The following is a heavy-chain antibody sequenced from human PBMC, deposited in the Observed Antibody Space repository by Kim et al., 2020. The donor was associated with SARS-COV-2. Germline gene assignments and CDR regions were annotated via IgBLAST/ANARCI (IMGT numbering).Heavy chain of an antibody. Sequence: SETLSLTCAVYGGSFSGYYWSWIRQPPGKGLEWIGEINHSGSTNYNPSLKSRVTISVDTSKNQFSLKLNSVTAADTAVYYCARENREYYDFWSGYSGQGNWFDPWGQGTLVTVSS. CDR2: INHSGST. J-gene: IGHJ5*02. D-gene: IGHD3-3*01. V-gene: IGHV4-34*01. CDR3: ARENREYYDFWSGYSGQGNWFDP. CDR1: GGSFSGYY.